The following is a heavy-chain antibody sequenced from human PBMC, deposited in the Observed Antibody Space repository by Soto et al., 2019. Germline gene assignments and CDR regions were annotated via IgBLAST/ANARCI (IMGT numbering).Heavy chain of an antibody. D-gene: IGHD3-22*01. J-gene: IGHJ4*02. CDR2: ISYSGNT. CDR1: GVSISSGGYY. Sequence: PSETLSLTCTVSGVSISSGGYYWSWIRQHPGKGLEWIGYISYSGNTYYNPPLKSRVIISVDTSQNQFSLKLSSVTAADTAVYYCARQRGGGYYRNYFDYWGQGTLVTVSS. CDR3: ARQRGGGYYRNYFDY. V-gene: IGHV4-31*03.